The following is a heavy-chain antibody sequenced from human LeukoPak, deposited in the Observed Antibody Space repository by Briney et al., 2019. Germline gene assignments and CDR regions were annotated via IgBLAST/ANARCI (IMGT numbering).Heavy chain of an antibody. CDR2: IKQDGSEK. V-gene: IGHV3-7*01. CDR1: GLTFSDYW. CDR3: ARDGGYIDSRY. J-gene: IGHJ4*02. D-gene: IGHD3-9*01. Sequence: GGSLRLSCVVSGLTFSDYWMSWVRQAPGKGLEWVANIKQDGSEKYYVDSVKGRFTISRDNAKNSLYLQMNSLRAEDTAVYYCARDGGYIDSRYWGQGTLVTVSS.